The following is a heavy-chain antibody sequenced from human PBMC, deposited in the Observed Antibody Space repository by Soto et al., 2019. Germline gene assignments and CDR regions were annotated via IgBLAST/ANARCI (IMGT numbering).Heavy chain of an antibody. CDR3: ARDQETYYDFWSGYYNWFDP. J-gene: IGHJ5*02. CDR1: GYTFTSYG. D-gene: IGHD3-3*01. Sequence: ASVKVSCKASGYTFTSYGISWVRQAPGQGLEWMGWISAYNGNTNYAQKLQGRVTMTTDTSTSTAYMELRSLRSDDTAVYYCARDQETYYDFWSGYYNWFDPWGQGTLVTVSS. V-gene: IGHV1-18*01. CDR2: ISAYNGNT.